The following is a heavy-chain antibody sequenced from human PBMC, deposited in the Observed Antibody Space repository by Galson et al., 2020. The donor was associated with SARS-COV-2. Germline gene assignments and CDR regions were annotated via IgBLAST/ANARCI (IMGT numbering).Heavy chain of an antibody. Sequence: GESLKISCKASGYTFTSYGISWVRQAPGQGLEWMGWISAYNGNTDYAQMLQGRVTMTTDTSTSTAYMEVRSLKSDDTAVYYCARSGLELPQFYYYGMDVWGQGTTVTVSS. CDR2: ISAYNGNT. CDR3: ARSGLELPQFYYYGMDV. J-gene: IGHJ6*02. V-gene: IGHV1-18*01. CDR1: GYTFTSYG. D-gene: IGHD1-7*01.